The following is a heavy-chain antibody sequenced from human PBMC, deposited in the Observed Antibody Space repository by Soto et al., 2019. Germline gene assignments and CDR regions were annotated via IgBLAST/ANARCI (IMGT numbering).Heavy chain of an antibody. Sequence: EVQLVESGGDLVQPGRSLRLTCAASGFTFDDYAMHWVRQVTGKGLEWVSGISWNSGSIDYAASVKGRFTISRDNAKNSLYLQMNSLRVEDTALYYCAKATGYDSWGYNFDYWGQGTLVTVSS. V-gene: IGHV3-9*01. D-gene: IGHD5-12*01. CDR1: GFTFDDYA. CDR3: AKATGYDSWGYNFDY. CDR2: ISWNSGSI. J-gene: IGHJ4*02.